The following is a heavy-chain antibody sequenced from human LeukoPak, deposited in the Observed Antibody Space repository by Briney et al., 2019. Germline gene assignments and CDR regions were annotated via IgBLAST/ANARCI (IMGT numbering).Heavy chain of an antibody. CDR3: ARLRCGGDCYSGRSHYGMDV. D-gene: IGHD2-21*02. V-gene: IGHV3-21*01. CDR1: GFTFSSYS. J-gene: IGHJ6*02. Sequence: PGESLRLSCAASGFTFSSYSMNWVRQAPGKGREWVSSISSSRYIYYSDSVKGRFNISRDNAKNSLYLQMTSLTAEDTAVYYCARLRCGGDCYSGRSHYGMDVWGQGTTVTVSS. CDR2: ISSSRYI.